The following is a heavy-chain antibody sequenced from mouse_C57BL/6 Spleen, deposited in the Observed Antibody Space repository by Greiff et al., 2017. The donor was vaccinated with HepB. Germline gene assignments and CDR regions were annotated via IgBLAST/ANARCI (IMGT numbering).Heavy chain of an antibody. J-gene: IGHJ1*03. CDR3: ARNRRNHPVDFDV. D-gene: IGHD2-1*01. V-gene: IGHV2-2*01. CDR2: IWSGGST. CDR1: GFSLTSYG. Sequence: QVQLQQSGPGLVQPSQSLSITCTVSGFSLTSYGVHWVRQSPGKGLEWLGVIWSGGSTDYNAAFISRLSISKDNSKSQVFSKMNSLQADDTAIYYCARNRRNHPVDFDVWGTGTTVTVSS.